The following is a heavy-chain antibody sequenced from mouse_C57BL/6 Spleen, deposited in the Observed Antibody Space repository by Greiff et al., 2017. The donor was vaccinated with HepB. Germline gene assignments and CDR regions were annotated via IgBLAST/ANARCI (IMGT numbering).Heavy chain of an antibody. CDR1: GYTFTSYW. V-gene: IGHV1-50*01. J-gene: IGHJ3*01. D-gene: IGHD2-4*01. Sequence: QVQLKQPGAELVKPGASVKLSCKASGYTFTSYWMQWVKQRPGQGLEWIGEIDPSDSYTNYNQKFKGKATLTVDTSSSTAYMQLSSLTSEDSAVYYCAVYYDYAWFAYWGQGTLVTVSA. CDR2: IDPSDSYT. CDR3: AVYYDYAWFAY.